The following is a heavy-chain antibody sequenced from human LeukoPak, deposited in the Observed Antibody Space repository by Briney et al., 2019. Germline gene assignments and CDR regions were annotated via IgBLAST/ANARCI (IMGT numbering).Heavy chain of an antibody. CDR2: ISYDGSNK. V-gene: IGHV3-30-3*01. CDR1: GFTFSTYT. D-gene: IGHD3-22*01. CDR3: ARDYYDSSGGYGMDV. Sequence: PGGSLRLSCAASGFTFSTYTVHWVRQAPGKGLEWVAIISYDGSNKYYADSVKGRFTISRDNSKNTLCLQMNSLKDEDTAVYYCARDYYDSSGGYGMDVWGQGTTVTVSS. J-gene: IGHJ6*02.